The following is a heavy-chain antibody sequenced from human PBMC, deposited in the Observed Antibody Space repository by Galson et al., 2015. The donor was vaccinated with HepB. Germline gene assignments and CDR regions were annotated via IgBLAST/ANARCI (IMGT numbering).Heavy chain of an antibody. CDR3: ARVAGPFY. Sequence: SLRLSCAASGFTFSDYYMSWIRQAPGKGLEWVSYISGSTIYYANSVKGRFTISRDNAKNSLYLQMNSLRAEDTAVYYCARVAGPFYWGQGTLSPSPQ. CDR2: ISGSTI. D-gene: IGHD6-19*01. V-gene: IGHV3-11*01. J-gene: IGHJ4*02. CDR1: GFTFSDYY.